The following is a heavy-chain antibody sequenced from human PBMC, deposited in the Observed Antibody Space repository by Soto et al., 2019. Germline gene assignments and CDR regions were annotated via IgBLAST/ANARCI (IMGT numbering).Heavy chain of an antibody. Sequence: ASEKVSCKASGYTFTSYYMHWVRQAPGQGLEWMGIINPSGGSTSYAQKFQGRVTMTRDTSTSTVYMELSSLRSEDTAVYYCARENFWSGYPDDYYYGMDVWGQGTTVTVSS. CDR3: ARENFWSGYPDDYYYGMDV. D-gene: IGHD3-3*01. J-gene: IGHJ6*02. V-gene: IGHV1-46*01. CDR1: GYTFTSYY. CDR2: INPSGGST.